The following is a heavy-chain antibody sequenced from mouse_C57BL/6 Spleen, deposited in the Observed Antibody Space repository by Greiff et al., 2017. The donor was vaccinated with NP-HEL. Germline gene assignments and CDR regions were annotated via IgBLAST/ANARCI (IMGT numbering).Heavy chain of an antibody. CDR2: INPNNGGT. D-gene: IGHD1-1*01. Sequence: EVQLQQSGPELVKPGASVKISCKASGYTFTDYYMNWVKQSHGKSLEWIGDINPNNGGTSYNQKFKGKATLTVDKSSRTAYMELRSLTSEDSAVYYCARRGTTVVDPYYFDYWGQGTTLTVSS. CDR3: ARRGTTVVDPYYFDY. J-gene: IGHJ2*01. CDR1: GYTFTDYY. V-gene: IGHV1-26*01.